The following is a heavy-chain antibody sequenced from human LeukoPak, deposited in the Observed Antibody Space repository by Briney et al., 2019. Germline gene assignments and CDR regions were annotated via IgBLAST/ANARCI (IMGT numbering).Heavy chain of an antibody. J-gene: IGHJ4*02. CDR3: VSPRGFSYGYFDY. V-gene: IGHV4-39*01. Sequence: YPSETLSLTCTVSGGSISSSSYYWGWIRQPPGKGLEWIGSIYYSGSTYYNPSLKSRVSISVDTSKNQFSLTLGSVSATDTAVYYCVSPRGFSYGYFDYWGQGTLVTVSS. CDR1: GGSISSSSYY. CDR2: IYYSGST. D-gene: IGHD5-18*01.